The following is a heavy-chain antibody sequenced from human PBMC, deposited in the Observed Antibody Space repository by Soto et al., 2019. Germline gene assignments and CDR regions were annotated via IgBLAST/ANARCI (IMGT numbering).Heavy chain of an antibody. Sequence: QVQLVQSGAEVKKPGASVKVSCTASGYTFTIFGISWVRQAPGQGLEWMGWISGYNGNRNYAENVQDRVTVTTDTSTSTAYMELRNLGSDDTAVYSCAREVEGRGGEYDYWGQGTLVTVSS. CDR1: GYTFTIFG. CDR2: ISGYNGNR. J-gene: IGHJ4*02. CDR3: AREVEGRGGEYDY. D-gene: IGHD3-16*01. V-gene: IGHV1-18*01.